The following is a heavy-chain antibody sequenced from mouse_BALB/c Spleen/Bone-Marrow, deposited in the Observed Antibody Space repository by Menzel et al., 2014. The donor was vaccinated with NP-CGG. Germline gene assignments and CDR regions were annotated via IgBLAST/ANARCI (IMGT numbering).Heavy chain of an antibody. CDR1: GFSLTGYG. D-gene: IGHD1-1*02. Sequence: VQLQQSGPGLVAPSQSLSITCTVSGFSLTGYGVNWFRQPPGKGLEWLGMIWGDGSTDYNSALKSRLSISKDNSKSQVFLKMNSLQTDDTARYYCARDGGTGAMDYWGQGTSVTVSS. CDR2: IWGDGST. CDR3: ARDGGTGAMDY. J-gene: IGHJ4*01. V-gene: IGHV2-6-7*01.